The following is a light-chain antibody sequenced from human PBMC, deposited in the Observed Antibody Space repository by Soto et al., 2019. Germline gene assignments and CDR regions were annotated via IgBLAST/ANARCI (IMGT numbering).Light chain of an antibody. CDR3: QQYGDSPMYT. J-gene: IGKJ5*01. V-gene: IGKV3-20*01. CDR1: QSVSSSH. CDR2: GAS. Sequence: ELVLTQSPGTLSSSPGERATLSCRASQSVSSSHLAWYQQKPGQAPRLLIYGASSRATGIPDRFSGSGSGTDFTLTISGLEPEDFAVYFCQQYGDSPMYTFGQGTRLESK.